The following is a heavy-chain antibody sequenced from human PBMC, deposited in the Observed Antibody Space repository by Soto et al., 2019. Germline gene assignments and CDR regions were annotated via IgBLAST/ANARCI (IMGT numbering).Heavy chain of an antibody. CDR2: IIPIFGTA. Sequence: QVQLVQSGAEVKKPGSSVKVSCKASGGTFSSYAISWVRQAPGQGLEWMGGIIPIFGTANYAQKFQGRVTNTADESTSTAYMELSSLRSEDTAVYYCATSPDIVVVVGVGAPGWFDLWGQGTLVTVSS. V-gene: IGHV1-69*01. D-gene: IGHD2-15*01. J-gene: IGHJ5*02. CDR3: ATSPDIVVVVGVGAPGWFDL. CDR1: GGTFSSYA.